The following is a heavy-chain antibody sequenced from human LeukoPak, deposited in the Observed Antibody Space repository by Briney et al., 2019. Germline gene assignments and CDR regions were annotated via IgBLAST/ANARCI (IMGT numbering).Heavy chain of an antibody. J-gene: IGHJ2*01. CDR1: GFTFSSYA. V-gene: IGHV3-33*08. CDR2: IWYDGNNK. CDR3: ARDLAAGEHFYFDL. Sequence: AGGSLRLSCAASGFTFSSYAMHWVRQAPGKGLEWVALIWYDGNNKYYADSVKGRFTVSRDNSKNTLYLQMNSLRAEDTAVYYCARDLAAGEHFYFDLWGRGALVTVSS. D-gene: IGHD7-27*01.